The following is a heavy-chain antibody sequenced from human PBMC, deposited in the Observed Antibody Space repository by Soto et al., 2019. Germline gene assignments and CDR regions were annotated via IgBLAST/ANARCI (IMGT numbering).Heavy chain of an antibody. V-gene: IGHV1-69*13. Sequence: GASVKVSCKASGGTFSSYAISWVRQAPGQGLEWMGGIIPIFGTANYAQKFQGRVAITADESTSTAYMELSSLRSEDTAVYYCAREGRGGSMIVAYDFDYWGQGTLVTVSS. J-gene: IGHJ4*02. CDR3: AREGRGGSMIVAYDFDY. D-gene: IGHD3-22*01. CDR1: GGTFSSYA. CDR2: IIPIFGTA.